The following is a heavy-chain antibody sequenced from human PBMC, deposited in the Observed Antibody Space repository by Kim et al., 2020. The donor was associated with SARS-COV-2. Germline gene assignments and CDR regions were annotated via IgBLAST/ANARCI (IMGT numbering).Heavy chain of an antibody. D-gene: IGHD2-21*02. Sequence: GGSLRLSCAASGFTVSSNYMSWVRQAPGKGLEWVSVIYSGGSTYYADSVKGRFTISRDNSKNTLYLQMNSLIAEDTAVYYCGAAVVTRGVGYFDYWCQGT. V-gene: IGHV3-66*01. J-gene: IGHJ4*02. CDR2: IYSGGST. CDR3: GAAVVTRGVGYFDY. CDR1: GFTVSSNY.